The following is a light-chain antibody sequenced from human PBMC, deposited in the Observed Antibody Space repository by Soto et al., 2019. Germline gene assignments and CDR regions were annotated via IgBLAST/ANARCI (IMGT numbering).Light chain of an antibody. Sequence: IALTPSPGALSLTPGASATLSCRAIQTFSNSFLSWFQQIPGQAPRLLIYGASSRATGIPDRFSGSGSGTDFTLTISRLEPEDSAVYYCQQYGSSPPITFGQGTRLEI. CDR2: GAS. V-gene: IGKV3-20*01. J-gene: IGKJ5*01. CDR3: QQYGSSPPIT. CDR1: QTFSNSF.